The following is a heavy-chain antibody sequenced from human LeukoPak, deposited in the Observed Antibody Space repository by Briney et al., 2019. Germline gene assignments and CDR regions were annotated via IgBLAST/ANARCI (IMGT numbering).Heavy chain of an antibody. V-gene: IGHV3-30-3*01. D-gene: IGHD1-26*01. CDR2: ISYDGSNK. CDR3: ARELPRGSYGAFDI. J-gene: IGHJ3*02. Sequence: GGALRLSCGASGFTFSSYAMHWFRQAPGKGLEGGAVISYDGSNKYYEDSVKGRFTISRDNSKNTLYLQMNSLRAEDTAVYYCARELPRGSYGAFDIWGQGTMVTVSS. CDR1: GFTFSSYA.